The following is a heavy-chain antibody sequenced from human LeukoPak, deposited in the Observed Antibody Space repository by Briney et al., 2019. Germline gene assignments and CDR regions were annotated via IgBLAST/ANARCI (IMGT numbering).Heavy chain of an antibody. CDR2: ISGSGGST. J-gene: IGHJ6*02. V-gene: IGHV3-23*01. D-gene: IGHD1-26*01. CDR1: GFTFRNYA. Sequence: GRSLRLSCAASGFTFRNYAMAWVRQAPGKGLEWVSVISGSGGSTLYADSVKGRFTMSRDNSKNTLSLQLNSLRLEDTAVFYCAKVVGSDPYYYYGMDVWGQGTTVTVSS. CDR3: AKVVGSDPYYYYGMDV.